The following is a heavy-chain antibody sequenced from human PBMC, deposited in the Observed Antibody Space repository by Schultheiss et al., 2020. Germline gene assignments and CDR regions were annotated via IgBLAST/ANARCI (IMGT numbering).Heavy chain of an antibody. Sequence: SATLSLTCTVSGGSVSSGRYYWGWIRQPPGKGLEWIGEINHSGSTKYNPSLKSRVTISVDTSKNQFSLKLSSVTSADTAVYYCARSPYGGYGTDYYYYGIDVWGQGTTVTVSS. CDR3: ARSPYGGYGTDYYYYGIDV. D-gene: IGHD5-12*01. V-gene: IGHV4-61*01. J-gene: IGHJ6*02. CDR1: GGSVSSGRYY. CDR2: INHSGST.